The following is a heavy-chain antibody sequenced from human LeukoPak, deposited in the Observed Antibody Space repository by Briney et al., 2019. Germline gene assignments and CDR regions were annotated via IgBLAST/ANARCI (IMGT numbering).Heavy chain of an antibody. Sequence: ASVKVSCKASGGTFSSYAISWVRQAPGQGLEWMGGIIPIFGTANYAQKFQGRVTITTDESTSTAYMELSSLRSEDTAVYYCARGGDQLLYYYYYYMDVWGKGTTVTVSS. CDR3: ARGGDQLLYYYYYYMDV. J-gene: IGHJ6*03. D-gene: IGHD2-2*01. CDR1: GGTFSSYA. V-gene: IGHV1-69*05. CDR2: IIPIFGTA.